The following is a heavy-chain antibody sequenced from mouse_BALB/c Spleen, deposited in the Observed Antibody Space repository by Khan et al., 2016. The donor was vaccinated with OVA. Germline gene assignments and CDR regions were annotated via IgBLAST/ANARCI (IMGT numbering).Heavy chain of an antibody. CDR3: ARDHDGSSYDYAMDY. Sequence: QVQLKESGPGLVAPSQSLSITCTVSGFSLTNYTVHWVRQPPGKGLEWLGIIGTGGSTNYNSALMSRLSINKDNSKSQAFLKMNSLQTDETAMYSCARDHDGSSYDYAMDYWGQGTSVTVSA. D-gene: IGHD1-1*01. CDR2: IGTGGST. J-gene: IGHJ4*01. V-gene: IGHV2-9*02. CDR1: GFSLTNYT.